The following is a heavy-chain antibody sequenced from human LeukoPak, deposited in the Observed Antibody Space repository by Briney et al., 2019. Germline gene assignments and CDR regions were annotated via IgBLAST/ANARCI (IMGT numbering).Heavy chain of an antibody. D-gene: IGHD3-22*01. V-gene: IGHV3-21*01. J-gene: IGHJ4*02. Sequence: PGGSLRLSCAASGFTFSSYSMSWVRQAPGKGLEWVSSISMSSSYIYYTDSVKGRFTISRDNAKNSLFLQMNSLRAEDAAVYYCARGGHNYYDSSGYQYYFDYWGQGTLVTVSS. CDR3: ARGGHNYYDSSGYQYYFDY. CDR1: GFTFSSYS. CDR2: ISMSSSYI.